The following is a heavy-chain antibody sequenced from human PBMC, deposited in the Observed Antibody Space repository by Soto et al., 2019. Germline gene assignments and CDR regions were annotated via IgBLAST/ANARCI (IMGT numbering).Heavy chain of an antibody. Sequence: ASVKVSCKASGYTVTNYALHWVRQAPGQRLEWMGWINAGNGNTKYSQKFQGRVTITRDTSASIAYMELSSLTSEDTAVYYCAGKTVGTTHPFDYWGQGTLVTVSS. CDR3: AGKTVGTTHPFDY. D-gene: IGHD1-26*01. CDR1: GYTVTNYA. CDR2: INAGNGNT. V-gene: IGHV1-3*01. J-gene: IGHJ4*02.